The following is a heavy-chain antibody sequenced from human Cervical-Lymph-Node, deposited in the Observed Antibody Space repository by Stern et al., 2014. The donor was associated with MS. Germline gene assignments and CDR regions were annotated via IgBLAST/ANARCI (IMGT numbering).Heavy chain of an antibody. CDR1: GFTFSNYI. Sequence: QVQLVESGGGVVQPGGSLRLSCAASGFTFSNYIMHWVRQAPGKGLEWVADISSNGVSRYYGDSVKGRCTISRENSKNMVFLQMSGLRSEDTAVYYCAGERPYSEHYNPMDVWGQGTTVTVSS. CDR2: ISSNGVSR. V-gene: IGHV3-30-3*01. D-gene: IGHD2-21*01. J-gene: IGHJ6*02. CDR3: AGERPYSEHYNPMDV.